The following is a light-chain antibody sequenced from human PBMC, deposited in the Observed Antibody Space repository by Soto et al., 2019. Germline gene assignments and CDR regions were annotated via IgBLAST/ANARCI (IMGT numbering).Light chain of an antibody. CDR3: QHYDNLLLT. CDR2: DAS. J-gene: IGKJ4*01. V-gene: IGKV1-33*01. Sequence: DIQMTQSPSSLSASVGDRVTITCQASQDINTYLNWYQQKPGKAPKLLIYDASKLETGVPSRFSGGGSGTDFTLTVTSLQPEDIATYFCQHYDNLLLTFGGVTKVEL. CDR1: QDINTY.